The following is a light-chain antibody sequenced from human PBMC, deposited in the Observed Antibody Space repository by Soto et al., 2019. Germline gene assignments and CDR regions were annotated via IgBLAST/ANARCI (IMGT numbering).Light chain of an antibody. CDR2: ATS. J-gene: IGKJ1*01. CDR1: QSISTY. Sequence: DIQMTQSPSSLSASVGDRVTITCRASQSISTYLIWYQQKPGKAPKLLIYATSGLQNGVPSRFSGSGSGTDFTLTISSLQPEDFATYYCQQSYSTPPGTFGQGTKVDIK. CDR3: QQSYSTPPGT. V-gene: IGKV1-39*01.